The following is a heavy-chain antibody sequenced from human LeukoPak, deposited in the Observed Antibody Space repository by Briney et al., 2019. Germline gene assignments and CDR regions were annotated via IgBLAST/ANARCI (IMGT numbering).Heavy chain of an antibody. CDR2: IYPGDSDT. V-gene: IGHV5-51*01. J-gene: IGHJ4*02. CDR3: ARRGPAAGYFEY. Sequence: GESLQISCRGSGYSFSDHWIGWVRQTPEKGLEWLGIIYPGDSDTRYNPSFQGQVTMSADKSVNTAYLRWSSLKASDTAMYYCARRGPAAGYFEYWGQGAPVTVSS. D-gene: IGHD6-25*01. CDR1: GYSFSDHW.